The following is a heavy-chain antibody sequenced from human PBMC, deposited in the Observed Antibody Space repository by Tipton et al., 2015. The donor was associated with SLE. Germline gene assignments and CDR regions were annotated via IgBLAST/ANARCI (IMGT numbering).Heavy chain of an antibody. D-gene: IGHD5-18*01. Sequence: TLSLTCTVSGGSISAYYWSWIRQPAGKGLEWIGRIYSSGNTNYNPSLKSRVTLSVDTSKNQFSLRLTSVTAADTAVYYCARVSKGYSYGYTRPYEYYMDVWGKGTTVTVSS. CDR2: IYSSGNT. CDR3: ARVSKGYSYGYTRPYEYYMDV. J-gene: IGHJ6*03. V-gene: IGHV4-4*07. CDR1: GGSISAYY.